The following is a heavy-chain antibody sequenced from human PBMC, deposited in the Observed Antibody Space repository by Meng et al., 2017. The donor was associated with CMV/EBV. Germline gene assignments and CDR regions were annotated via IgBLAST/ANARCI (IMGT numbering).Heavy chain of an antibody. CDR2: IYTSGST. J-gene: IGHJ5*02. CDR1: GGSISSYY. Sequence: QVQLQEPCPGLVKPSETLSLTCTVSGGSISSYYWSWIRQPAGKGLEWIGRIYTSGSTNYNPSLKSRVTMSVDTSKNQFSLKLSSVTAADTAVYYCAREIVVVPAAIDNWFDPWGQGTLVTVSS. D-gene: IGHD2-2*02. CDR3: AREIVVVPAAIDNWFDP. V-gene: IGHV4-4*07.